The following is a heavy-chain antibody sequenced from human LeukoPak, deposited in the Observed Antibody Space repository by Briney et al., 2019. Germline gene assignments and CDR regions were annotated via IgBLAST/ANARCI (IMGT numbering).Heavy chain of an antibody. CDR2: INWNGGST. J-gene: IGHJ4*02. D-gene: IGHD6-19*01. Sequence: GGSLRLSCAASGFTFDDYGMSWVRQAPGKGLEWVSGINWNGGSTGYADSVKGRFTISRDNAKNSLYLQMNSLRAEDTALYYCARDRMGKQWPALGYWGQGTLVTVSS. CDR1: GFTFDDYG. CDR3: ARDRMGKQWPALGY. V-gene: IGHV3-20*04.